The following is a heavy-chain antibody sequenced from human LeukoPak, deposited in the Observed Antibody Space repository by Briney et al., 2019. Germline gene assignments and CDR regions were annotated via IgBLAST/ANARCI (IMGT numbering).Heavy chain of an antibody. CDR1: GGSISSGGYY. CDR3: ARWARLYGSGSYYKDY. D-gene: IGHD3-10*01. J-gene: IGHJ4*02. V-gene: IGHV4-30-2*01. Sequence: PSETLSLTCTVSGGSISSGGYYWSWIRQPPGKGLEWIGYIYHSGSTYYNPSLKGRVTISVDRSKNQFSLKLSSVTAADTAVYYCARWARLYGSGSYYKDYWGQGTLVTVSS. CDR2: IYHSGST.